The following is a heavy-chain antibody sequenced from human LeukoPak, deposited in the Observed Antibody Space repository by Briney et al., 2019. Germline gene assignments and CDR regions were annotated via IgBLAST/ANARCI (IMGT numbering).Heavy chain of an antibody. CDR1: GGSFSGYY. Sequence: SETLSLTCAVYGGSFSGYYWSWIRQPPGKGLEWIGEINHSGSTNYNPSLKSRVTISVDTSKNQFSLKLSTVTAADTALYYCARYGFRTGWSFFDYWGQGTVVTVSS. CDR3: ARYGFRTGWSFFDY. J-gene: IGHJ4*02. V-gene: IGHV4-34*01. CDR2: INHSGST. D-gene: IGHD6-19*01.